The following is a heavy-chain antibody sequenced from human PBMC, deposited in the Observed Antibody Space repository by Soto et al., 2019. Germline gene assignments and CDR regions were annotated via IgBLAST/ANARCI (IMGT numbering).Heavy chain of an antibody. CDR1: GFSVGDNY. J-gene: IGHJ3*01. CDR3: ARDRGYR. V-gene: IGHV3-66*01. CDR2: IYSGGST. D-gene: IGHD5-12*01. Sequence: EVQLVESGGGLVQPGGSLRLSCAASGFSVGDNYMKWVRQAPGKGLEWVSLIYSGGSTFYADSVKGRFTICRDNSKNTLFLQMKNLRVDDTAVYYCARDRGYRWGQGTMVTVSA.